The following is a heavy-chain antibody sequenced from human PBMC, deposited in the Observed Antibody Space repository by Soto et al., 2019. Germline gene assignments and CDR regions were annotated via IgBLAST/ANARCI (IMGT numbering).Heavy chain of an antibody. CDR2: MYHDGNT. CDR3: ATRITVFGLLIPPFDP. Sequence: PSETLSLTCAVSGYSISSGCFWGWIRQPPGKGLEWIANMYHDGNTHYNPSLKSRVTMSVDTSKNQFSLRLSSVTAADTAIYYCATRITVFGLLIPPFDPWGQGTQVTVSS. D-gene: IGHD3-3*01. J-gene: IGHJ5*02. CDR1: GYSISSGCF. V-gene: IGHV4-38-2*01.